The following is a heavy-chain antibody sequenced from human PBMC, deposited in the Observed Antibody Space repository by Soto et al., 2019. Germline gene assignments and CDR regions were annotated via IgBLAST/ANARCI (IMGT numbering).Heavy chain of an antibody. CDR3: ARDGGVLWFGELWPSYYYGMDV. J-gene: IGHJ6*02. Sequence: QVQLVQSGAEVKKPGASVKVSCKASGYTFTSYGISWVRQAPGQGLEWMGWISAYNGNTNYAQKLQGRDTMTTDTSTSTAYMELRSRRSDDTAVYYCARDGGVLWFGELWPSYYYGMDVWGQGTTVTVSS. CDR2: ISAYNGNT. CDR1: GYTFTSYG. D-gene: IGHD3-10*01. V-gene: IGHV1-18*04.